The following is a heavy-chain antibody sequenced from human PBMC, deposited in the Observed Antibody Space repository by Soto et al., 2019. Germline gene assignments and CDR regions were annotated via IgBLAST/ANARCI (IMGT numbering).Heavy chain of an antibody. J-gene: IGHJ5*02. Sequence: QVQLQESGPGLVKPSQTLSLTCTVSGGSISSGGYYWSWIRQHPGKGLEWIGYIYYSGSTYYNPSLKSRVTISVDTSKNQFSLKLSSVTAADTAMYYCVREQIVVVPAARGWFDPWGQGTLVTVSS. CDR1: GGSISSGGYY. CDR2: IYYSGST. CDR3: VREQIVVVPAARGWFDP. V-gene: IGHV4-31*03. D-gene: IGHD2-2*01.